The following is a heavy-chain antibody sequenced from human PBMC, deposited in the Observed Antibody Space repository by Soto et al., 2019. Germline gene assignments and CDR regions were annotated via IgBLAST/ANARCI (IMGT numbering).Heavy chain of an antibody. J-gene: IGHJ6*03. D-gene: IGHD2-2*01. Sequence: ASVKVSCKASGYTFTSYGISWVRQAPGQGLEWMGWISAYNGNTNYAQKLQGRVTMTTDTSTSTAHMELRSLRSDDTAVYYCARAYCSSTSCYLILDIRWGYYHYMGVWGKGTTVTVSS. CDR2: ISAYNGNT. CDR1: GYTFTSYG. V-gene: IGHV1-18*01. CDR3: ARAYCSSTSCYLILDIRWGYYHYMGV.